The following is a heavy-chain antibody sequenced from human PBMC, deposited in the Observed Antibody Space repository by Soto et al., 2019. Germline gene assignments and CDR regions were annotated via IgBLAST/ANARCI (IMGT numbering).Heavy chain of an antibody. CDR3: ARHEGYDFWSGYLAYYYYGMDV. Sequence: LGESLKISCKGSGYSFTSYWISWVRQMPGKGLEWMGRIDPSDSYTNYSPSFQGHVTISADKSISTAYLQWSSLKASDTAMYYCARHEGYDFWSGYLAYYYYGMDVWGQGTTVTV. D-gene: IGHD3-3*01. V-gene: IGHV5-10-1*01. J-gene: IGHJ6*02. CDR1: GYSFTSYW. CDR2: IDPSDSYT.